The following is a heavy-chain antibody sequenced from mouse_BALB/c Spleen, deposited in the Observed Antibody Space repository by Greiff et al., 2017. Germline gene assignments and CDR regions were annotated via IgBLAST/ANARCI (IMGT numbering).Heavy chain of an antibody. D-gene: IGHD2-4*01. CDR2: IYPGSGST. V-gene: IGHV1S22*01. Sequence: LQQPGSELVRPGASVKLSCKASGYTFTSYWMHWVKQRHGQGLEWIGNIYPGSGSTNYDEKFKSKGTLTVDTSSSTAYMHLSSLTSEDSAVYYCTRSHYDYDGDYYAMDYWGQGTSVTVSS. CDR1: GYTFTSYW. J-gene: IGHJ4*01. CDR3: TRSHYDYDGDYYAMDY.